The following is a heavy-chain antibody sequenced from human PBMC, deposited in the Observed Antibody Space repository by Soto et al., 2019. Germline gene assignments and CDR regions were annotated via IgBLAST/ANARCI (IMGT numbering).Heavy chain of an antibody. CDR1: GCTFSSYG. CDR3: AKDVFWSGYLGGRGAFDI. D-gene: IGHD3-3*01. J-gene: IGHJ3*02. V-gene: IGHV3-30*18. CDR2: ISYDGSNK. Sequence: QVQLVESGGGVVQPGRSLRLSCAASGCTFSSYGMHWVRQAPGKGLEWVAVISYDGSNKYYADSVKGRFTISRDNSKNTLYLQMNSLRAEDTAVYYCAKDVFWSGYLGGRGAFDIWGQGTMVTVSS.